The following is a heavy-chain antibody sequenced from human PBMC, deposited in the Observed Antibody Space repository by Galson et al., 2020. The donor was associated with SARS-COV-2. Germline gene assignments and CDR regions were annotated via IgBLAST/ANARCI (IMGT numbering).Heavy chain of an antibody. V-gene: IGHV4-39*07. CDR3: ARDATSSGWFNWFDP. CDR2: IYNTGST. J-gene: IGHJ5*02. CDR1: GGSISSTSYL. Sequence: SETLSLTCSVSGGSISSTSYLWGWIRQPPGKGLEWTGSIYNTGSTHNNPSPETRATISVDTSKNHFSLKLSSVTAADTAVYYCARDATSSGWFNWFDPWGRGTLVTVSS. D-gene: IGHD6-19*01.